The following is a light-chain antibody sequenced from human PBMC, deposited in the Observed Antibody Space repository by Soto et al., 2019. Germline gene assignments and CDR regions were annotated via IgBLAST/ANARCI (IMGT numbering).Light chain of an antibody. J-gene: IGLJ2*01. CDR2: EGR. CDR1: SSNIGGNS. Sequence: QSVMTQPPSVSAAPGQRVTISCSGSSSNIGGNSVSWYQQHPDKGPKLLIYEGRQRPSGISDRFSGSYSGNSASLTISGLQTEDEADYYCCSFVSSYNLLFGGGTKLTVL. CDR3: CSFVSSYNLL. V-gene: IGLV1-51*01.